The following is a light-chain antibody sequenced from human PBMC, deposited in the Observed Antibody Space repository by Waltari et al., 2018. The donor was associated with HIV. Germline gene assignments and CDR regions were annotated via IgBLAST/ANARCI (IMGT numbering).Light chain of an antibody. CDR3: AVWDDSVSGEVV. Sequence: QSVLTQPPSASGTPGQRVTIPCSGRNSNVGSNSVTWYRQVPGTAPKVLIYNNNQRPSGVPDRFSGSKSGNTASLAISGLRAEDEADYYCAVWDDSVSGEVVFGGGTKLTVL. J-gene: IGLJ2*01. CDR1: NSNVGSNS. CDR2: NNN. V-gene: IGLV1-44*01.